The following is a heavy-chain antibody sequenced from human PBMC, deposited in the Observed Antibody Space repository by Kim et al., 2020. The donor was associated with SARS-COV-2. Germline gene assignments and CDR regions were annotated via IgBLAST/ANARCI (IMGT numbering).Heavy chain of an antibody. D-gene: IGHD3-10*01. CDR3: ARGGYGSGSYYNVAGDPDFDY. J-gene: IGHJ4*02. CDR1: GFTVSSNY. V-gene: IGHV3-53*01. Sequence: GGSLRLSCAASGFTVSSNYMSWVRQAPGKGLEWVSVIYSGGSTYYAASVKGRFTISRDNSKNTLYLQMNSLRAEDTAVYYCARGGYGSGSYYNVAGDPDFDYWGQGTLVTVSS. CDR2: IYSGGST.